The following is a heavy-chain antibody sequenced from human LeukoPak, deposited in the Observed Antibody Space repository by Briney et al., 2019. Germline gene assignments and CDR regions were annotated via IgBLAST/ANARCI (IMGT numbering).Heavy chain of an antibody. CDR2: ISSSSSYI. J-gene: IGHJ3*01. CDR1: GFTFSTYW. Sequence: PGGSLRLSCAASGFTFSTYWMRWVRQAPGKGLVWVSFISSSSSYIYYADSEKGRFTISRDNAKNSVYLQMNSLRVEDTAVYYCASSGHYYDNSDAFDLWGQGTMVTVSS. V-gene: IGHV3-21*01. D-gene: IGHD3-22*01. CDR3: ASSGHYYDNSDAFDL.